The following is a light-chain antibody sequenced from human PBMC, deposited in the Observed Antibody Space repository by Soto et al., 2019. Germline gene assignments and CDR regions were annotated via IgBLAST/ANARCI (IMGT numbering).Light chain of an antibody. CDR2: GAS. CDR1: QSFSSN. J-gene: IGKJ5*01. Sequence: EIVLKQSPATLSLSPGERATLSCRASQSFSSNLAWYQQKPGQAPRLLIYGASTRATGVPARFSGSGSGTEFTLTISSLQSEDFAVYYCPQYNNWPRTSGQGTRPEI. CDR3: PQYNNWPRT. V-gene: IGKV3-15*01.